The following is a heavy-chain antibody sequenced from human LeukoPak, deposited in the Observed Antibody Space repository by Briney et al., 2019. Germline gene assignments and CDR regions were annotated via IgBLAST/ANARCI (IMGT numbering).Heavy chain of an antibody. CDR3: ARGTYYYDSSGSARFDY. CDR1: GFTFDDYG. D-gene: IGHD3-22*01. Sequence: GGSLRLSCAASGFTFDDYGMSWVRQAPGKGLGWVSGINWNGGSTGYADSVKGRFTISRDNAKNSLYLQMNSLRAEDTALYYCARGTYYYDSSGSARFDYWGQGTLVTVSS. V-gene: IGHV3-20*04. J-gene: IGHJ4*02. CDR2: INWNGGST.